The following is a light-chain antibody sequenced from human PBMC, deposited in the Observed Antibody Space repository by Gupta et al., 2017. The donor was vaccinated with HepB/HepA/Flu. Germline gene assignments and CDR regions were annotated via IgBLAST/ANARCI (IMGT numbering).Light chain of an antibody. J-gene: IGKJ2*01. CDR1: QLVSSNH. CDR3: QQYGTSPYT. Sequence: EIVLTQSPGTLSLSPGERATLSCRASQLVSSNHLAWYQQKHGQAPRLLIDGASSRATGIPDRFSGSGSGTDFTLTISRLEPEDFAVYWCQQYGTSPYTFGQGTKLEI. CDR2: GAS. V-gene: IGKV3-20*01.